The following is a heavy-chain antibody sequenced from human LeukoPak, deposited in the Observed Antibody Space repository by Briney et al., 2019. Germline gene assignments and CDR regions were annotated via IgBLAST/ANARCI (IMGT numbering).Heavy chain of an antibody. V-gene: IGHV3-53*01. CDR3: AIAVAGPSDFDY. J-gene: IGHJ4*02. CDR1: GFTVSSNY. CDR2: IYSGGST. D-gene: IGHD6-19*01. Sequence: GGSLRLSCAASGFTVSSNYMSWVRQAPGKGLEWVPVIYSGGSTYYADSVKGRFTISRDNSKNTLYLQMNSLRAEDTAVYYCAIAVAGPSDFDYWGQGTLVTVSS.